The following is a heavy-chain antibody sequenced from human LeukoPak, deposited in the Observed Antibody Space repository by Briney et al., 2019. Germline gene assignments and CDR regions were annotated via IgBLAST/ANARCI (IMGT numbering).Heavy chain of an antibody. CDR1: GGSISSYY. D-gene: IGHD2-2*01. Sequence: SETLSLTCTVSGGSISSYYWSWIRQPAGKGLEWVGRIYTSGSTNYNPSLKSRVTMSVDTSKNQFSLKLSSVTAADTAVYYCARIRYCSSTSCYAGVHWFDPWGQGTLVTVSS. CDR2: IYTSGST. V-gene: IGHV4-4*07. J-gene: IGHJ5*02. CDR3: ARIRYCSSTSCYAGVHWFDP.